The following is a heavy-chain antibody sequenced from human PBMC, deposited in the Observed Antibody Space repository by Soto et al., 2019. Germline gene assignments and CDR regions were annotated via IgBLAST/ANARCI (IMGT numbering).Heavy chain of an antibody. J-gene: IGHJ6*02. CDR1: GFTVSSTY. CDR2: IYSGGST. V-gene: IGHV3-53*02. Sequence: EVQLVETGGGLIQPGGSLRLSCAASGFTVSSTYMSWVRQAPGKGLDWVSVIYSGGSTYYADSVKGRFTISRDNSKNTLYLQMNSLGAEDTAVYYCARHPSGSTAGTYYGMDVWGQGTTVTVSS. CDR3: ARHPSGSTAGTYYGMDV. D-gene: IGHD2-2*01.